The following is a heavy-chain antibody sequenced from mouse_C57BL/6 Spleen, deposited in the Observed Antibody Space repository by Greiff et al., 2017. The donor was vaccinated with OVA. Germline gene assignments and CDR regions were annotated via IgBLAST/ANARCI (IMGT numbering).Heavy chain of an antibody. Sequence: EVQVVESGGGLVKPGGSLKLSCAASGFTFSDYGMHWVRQAPEKGLEWVAYISSGSSTIYYADTVKGRFTISRDNAKNTLFLQMTTLRSEDTAMYYCASTIYDGYFAWFAYWGQGTLVTVSA. CDR3: ASTIYDGYFAWFAY. D-gene: IGHD2-3*01. CDR2: ISSGSSTI. V-gene: IGHV5-17*01. J-gene: IGHJ3*01. CDR1: GFTFSDYG.